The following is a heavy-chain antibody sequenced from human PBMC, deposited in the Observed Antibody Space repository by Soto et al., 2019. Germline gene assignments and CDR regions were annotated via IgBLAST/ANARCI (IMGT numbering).Heavy chain of an antibody. CDR2: TYYRSKWYN. D-gene: IGHD2-15*01. Sequence: TLSLTCAISGDSVSSNSAAWNWIRQSPSRGLEWLGRTYYRSKWYNDYAVSVKSRITINPDTSKNQFSLQLNSVTPEDTAVYYCAREVNGGDIVVVVAETNWFDPWGQGTLVTVSS. CDR1: GDSVSSNSAA. CDR3: AREVNGGDIVVVVAETNWFDP. J-gene: IGHJ5*02. V-gene: IGHV6-1*01.